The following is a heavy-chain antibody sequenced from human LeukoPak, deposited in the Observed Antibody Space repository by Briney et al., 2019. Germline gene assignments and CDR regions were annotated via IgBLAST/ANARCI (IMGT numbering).Heavy chain of an antibody. D-gene: IGHD6-13*01. J-gene: IGHJ4*02. CDR2: IYYGGST. CDR1: GGSISSYY. V-gene: IGHV4-59*01. Sequence: SETLSLTCTVSGGSISSYYWSWIRQPPGKGLEWIGYIYYGGSTNYNPSLKSRVTISVDTSKNQFSLKLSSVTAADTAVYYCARGDSSKLLKGFDYWGQGTLVTVSS. CDR3: ARGDSSKLLKGFDY.